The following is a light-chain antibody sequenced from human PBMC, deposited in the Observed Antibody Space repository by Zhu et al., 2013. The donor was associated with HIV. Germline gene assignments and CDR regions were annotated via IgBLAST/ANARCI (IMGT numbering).Light chain of an antibody. V-gene: IGKV1-39*01. J-gene: IGKJ4*01. Sequence: DIQMTQSPSSLSASVGDRVTITCRASQSISTLLNWYQQKPGKAPKVLIYAASSLQSGVPSRFSGSGSGTNFSLTISSLQPEDFATYYCQQSYSTLALSFGGGTKVELK. CDR1: QSISTL. CDR2: AAS. CDR3: QQSYSTLALS.